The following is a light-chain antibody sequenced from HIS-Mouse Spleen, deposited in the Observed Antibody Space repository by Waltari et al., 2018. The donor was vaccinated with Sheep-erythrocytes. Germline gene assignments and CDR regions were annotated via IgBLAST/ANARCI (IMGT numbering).Light chain of an antibody. Sequence: QSVLPPPPSASGTPGQRFTIPCSGSSSNIGSNTVNWYQQLPGTAPKLLIYSNNQRPSGVPDRFSGSKSGTSASLAISGLQSEDEADYYCAAWDDSLNGVVFGGGTKLTVL. CDR2: SNN. CDR1: SSNIGSNT. J-gene: IGLJ2*01. V-gene: IGLV1-44*01. CDR3: AAWDDSLNGVV.